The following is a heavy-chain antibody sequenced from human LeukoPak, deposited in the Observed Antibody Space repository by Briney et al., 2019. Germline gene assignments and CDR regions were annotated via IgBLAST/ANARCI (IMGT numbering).Heavy chain of an antibody. CDR3: ASQRLGLDY. CDR1: GVSISTSNW. Sequence: SDTLSLTCAVSGVSISTSNWWSWVRQPPGKGLEWIGEIYHSGSTNYNPSLKSRVTISVDESNNHFSLNLTSVTAADTAVYYCASQRLGLDYWGQGTLVTVSS. J-gene: IGHJ4*02. CDR2: IYHSGST. V-gene: IGHV4-4*02. D-gene: IGHD6-19*01.